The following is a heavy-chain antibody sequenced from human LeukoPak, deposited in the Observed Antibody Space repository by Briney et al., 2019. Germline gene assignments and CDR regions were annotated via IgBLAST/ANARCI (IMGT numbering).Heavy chain of an antibody. V-gene: IGHV1-69*04. Sequence: GASVKVSCKASGYTFSSYAISWVRQAPGQGLEWMGRIIPILGIANYAQMLQGRVTMTTDTSTSTAYMELGSLRSDDTAVYYCVRWAGRLISSSWSDYWGQGTLVTVSS. CDR2: IIPILGIA. CDR3: VRWAGRLISSSWSDY. D-gene: IGHD6-13*01. J-gene: IGHJ4*02. CDR1: GYTFSSYA.